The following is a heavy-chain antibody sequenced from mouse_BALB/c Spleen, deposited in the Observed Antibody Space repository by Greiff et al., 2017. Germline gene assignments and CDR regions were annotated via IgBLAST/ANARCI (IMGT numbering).Heavy chain of an antibody. Sequence: VQLQQSGPELVKPGASVKMSCKASGYTFTSYVMHWVKQRPEQGLEWIGWIDPENGNTIYDPKFQGKASITADTSSNTAYLQLSSLTSEDTAVYYCARATMITTGGFDYWGQGTTLTVSS. CDR3: ARATMITTGGFDY. CDR1: GYTFTSYV. D-gene: IGHD2-4*01. J-gene: IGHJ2*01. CDR2: IDPENGNT. V-gene: IGHV14-1*02.